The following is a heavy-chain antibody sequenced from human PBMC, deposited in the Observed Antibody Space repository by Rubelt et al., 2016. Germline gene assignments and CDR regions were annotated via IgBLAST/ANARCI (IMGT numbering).Heavy chain of an antibody. D-gene: IGHD5-18*01. J-gene: IGHJ4*02. Sequence: QVQLQESGPGLVKPSETLSLTCTVSGYSISSGYYWGWIRQPPGKGLEWIGSIHHSGGAYYNPSLKSRVTISLDTSNNQVSPKVSSLTAADTAIYYCARGGEYNYDRTDYWGQGTLVTVSS. CDR1: GYSISSGYY. CDR2: IHHSGGA. CDR3: ARGGEYNYDRTDY. V-gene: IGHV4-38-2*02.